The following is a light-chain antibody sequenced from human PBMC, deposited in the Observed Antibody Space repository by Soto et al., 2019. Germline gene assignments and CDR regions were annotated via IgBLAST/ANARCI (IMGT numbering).Light chain of an antibody. CDR1: QSISSY. Sequence: DIQMTQSPSTLSASVGDRPTISCLASQSISSYLNWYQQKPGKXPKXXIYAASSLQSGVPSRFSGSGSGTDLTITISSLQPEDFATYYCQQSYSTPPTFGQGTKVDIK. J-gene: IGKJ1*01. CDR2: AAS. V-gene: IGKV1-39*01. CDR3: QQSYSTPPT.